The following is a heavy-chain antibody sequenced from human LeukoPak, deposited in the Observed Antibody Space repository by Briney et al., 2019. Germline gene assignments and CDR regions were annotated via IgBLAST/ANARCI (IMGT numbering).Heavy chain of an antibody. J-gene: IGHJ4*02. V-gene: IGHV1-2*02. CDR1: GYTFTGYY. CDR2: INPNSGGT. CDR3: ASAYCSCTSCYGFGDY. D-gene: IGHD2-2*01. Sequence: ASVKVSCKASGYTFTGYYMHWVRQAPGQGLEWMGWINPNSGGTNYAQKFQGRVTMTRDTSISTAYMELSRLRSDDTAVYYCASAYCSCTSCYGFGDYWGQGTLVTVSS.